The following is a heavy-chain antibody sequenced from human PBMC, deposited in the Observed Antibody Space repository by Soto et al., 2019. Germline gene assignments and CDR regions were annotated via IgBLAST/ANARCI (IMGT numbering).Heavy chain of an antibody. Sequence: VQLVESGGGLVQPGGSLRLSCVASGFTFRDHSMDWVRQAPGKGLEWVARIRNKVNSYTTDYAASVKGRFTISRDDSENSLYLQMNSLKTDDTAVYYGVKDGGWCHDYWGQGTLVTVSS. CDR1: GFTFRDHS. CDR3: VKDGGWCHDY. D-gene: IGHD6-19*01. J-gene: IGHJ4*02. CDR2: IRNKVNSYTT. V-gene: IGHV3-72*01.